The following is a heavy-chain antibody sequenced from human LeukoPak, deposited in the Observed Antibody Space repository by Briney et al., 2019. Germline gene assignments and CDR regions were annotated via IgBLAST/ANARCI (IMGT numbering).Heavy chain of an antibody. CDR2: ISYDGSNK. D-gene: IGHD3-16*01. Sequence: PGRSLRLSCAASGFTFSSYGMHWVRQAPGKGLEWVAVISYDGSNKYYADSVKGRFTISRDNSKNTLYLQMNSLRAEDTAVYYCAKDSVANYYLSGSYFDYWGQGTLVTVSS. V-gene: IGHV3-30*18. CDR3: AKDSVANYYLSGSYFDY. CDR1: GFTFSSYG. J-gene: IGHJ4*02.